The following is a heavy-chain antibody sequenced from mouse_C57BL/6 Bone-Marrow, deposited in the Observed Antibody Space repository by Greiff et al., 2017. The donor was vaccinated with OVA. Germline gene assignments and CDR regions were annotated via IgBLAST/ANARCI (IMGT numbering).Heavy chain of an antibody. CDR1: GYSITSGYY. J-gene: IGHJ3*01. CDR3: ARARWSLFAY. V-gene: IGHV3-6*01. CDR2: ISYDGSN. D-gene: IGHD2-3*01. Sequence: ESGPGLVKPSQSLSLTCSVTGYSITSGYYWNWIRQFPGNKLEWMGYISYDGSNNYNPSLKNRISITRDTSKNQFFLKLNSVTTEDTATYYGARARWSLFAYWGQGTLVTVSA.